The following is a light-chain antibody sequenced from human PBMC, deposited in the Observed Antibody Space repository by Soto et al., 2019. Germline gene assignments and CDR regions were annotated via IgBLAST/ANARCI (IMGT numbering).Light chain of an antibody. CDR1: QSIGDN. CDR2: GVS. V-gene: IGKV3-15*01. Sequence: MVMTQSPATLSVSPGEGATLSCRASQSIGDNLAWYQQKPGQPPRLLIYGVSTRAAGAPARFSGSGSGTEFTLTISSLQSEDFAVYYCQHHDNWPWTFGQGTKVEIK. CDR3: QHHDNWPWT. J-gene: IGKJ1*01.